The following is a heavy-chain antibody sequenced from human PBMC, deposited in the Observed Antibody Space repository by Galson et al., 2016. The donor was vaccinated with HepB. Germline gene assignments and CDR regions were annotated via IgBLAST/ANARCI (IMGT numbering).Heavy chain of an antibody. D-gene: IGHD4-17*01. CDR2: IDPNSGGT. CDR1: GYTFTGHY. CDR3: ARVHMPMTTGWRSRLDP. Sequence: SVKVSCKASGYTFTGHYIHWVRQAPGQGLEWMGRIDPNSGGTKYAHIFEDRVTMTRDTSTTTAYMEFSGLTSGDTAVYYCARVHMPMTTGWRSRLDPWGPCARVAFTS. V-gene: IGHV1-2*06. J-gene: IGHJ5*02.